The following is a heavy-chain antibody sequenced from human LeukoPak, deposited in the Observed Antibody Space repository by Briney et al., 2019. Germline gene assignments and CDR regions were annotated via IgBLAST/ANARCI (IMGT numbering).Heavy chain of an antibody. J-gene: IGHJ3*02. CDR2: IIPIFGTA. CDR3: ALGRWFPSYAFDI. Sequence: SVKVSCKASGGTFSSYAISWVRQAPGQGLEWMGGIIPIFGTANYAQKFQGRVTITADKSTSTAYMELSSLRSEDTAVYYCALGRWFPSYAFDIWGQGTMVTVSS. V-gene: IGHV1-69*06. D-gene: IGHD2-15*01. CDR1: GGTFSSYA.